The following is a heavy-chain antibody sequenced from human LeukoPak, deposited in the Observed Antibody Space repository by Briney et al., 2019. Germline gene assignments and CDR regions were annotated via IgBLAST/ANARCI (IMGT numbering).Heavy chain of an antibody. J-gene: IGHJ4*02. D-gene: IGHD1-1*01. CDR1: GFTFSGYG. CDR3: ARDGNGY. V-gene: IGHV3-7*01. CDR2: IKQDGSEK. Sequence: QPGGSLRLSCAASGFTFSGYGMHWVRQAPGKGLEWVANIKQDGSEKYYVDSVKGRFTISRDNAKNSLYLQMNSLRAEDTAVYYCARDGNGYWGQGTLVTVSS.